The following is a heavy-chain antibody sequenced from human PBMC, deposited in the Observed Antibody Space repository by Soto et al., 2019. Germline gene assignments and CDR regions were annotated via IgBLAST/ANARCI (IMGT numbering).Heavy chain of an antibody. V-gene: IGHV3-33*01. Sequence: VAVIWYDGSNKYYADSVKGRFTISRDNSKNTLYLQMNSLRAEDTAVYYCARGGSSNILDYWGQGTLVTVSS. D-gene: IGHD1-26*01. CDR3: ARGGSSNILDY. CDR2: IWYDGSNK. J-gene: IGHJ4*02.